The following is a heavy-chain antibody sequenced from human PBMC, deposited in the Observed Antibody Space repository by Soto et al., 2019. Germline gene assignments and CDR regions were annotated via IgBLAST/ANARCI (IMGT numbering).Heavy chain of an antibody. V-gene: IGHV4-4*02. Sequence: ASETLSLTCAVSSGSITSNDWWSWVRQPPGKGLEWIGESHHDGSTNYNPSLKSRVTISLDKSKNQFSLTVTSVTATDTAVYYCAKNGAYYLDVWGRGTTVTVSS. J-gene: IGHJ6*03. CDR2: SHHDGST. D-gene: IGHD1-1*01. CDR1: SGSITSNDW. CDR3: AKNGAYYLDV.